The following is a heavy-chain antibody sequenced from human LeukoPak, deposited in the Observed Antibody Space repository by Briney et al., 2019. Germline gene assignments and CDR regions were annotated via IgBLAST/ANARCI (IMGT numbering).Heavy chain of an antibody. CDR1: GFTFSTYG. V-gene: IGHV3-23*01. Sequence: PGGSLRPSCTASGFTFSTYGMNGVRQAPGKGLEWVSGIIPSGGTTYYADSVKGRFTISRDNSQNTMYLQMNSLRAEDTALYFCAKDSGWILFDDWGQGTLVTVSS. J-gene: IGHJ4*02. CDR3: AKDSGWILFDD. CDR2: IIPSGGTT. D-gene: IGHD2-2*03.